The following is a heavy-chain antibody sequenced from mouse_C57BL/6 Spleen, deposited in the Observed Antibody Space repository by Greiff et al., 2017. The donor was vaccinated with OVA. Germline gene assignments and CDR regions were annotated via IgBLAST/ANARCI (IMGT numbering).Heavy chain of an antibody. V-gene: IGHV1-64*01. CDR3: ARSGGGYIDY. CDR2: IHPNSGST. J-gene: IGHJ2*01. Sequence: QVQLQQSGAELVKPGASVKLSCKASGYTFTSYWMHWVKQRPGQGLEWIGMIHPNSGSTNYNEKFKSKATLTVDKSSSTAYMQLSSLTSEDSAVYYCARSGGGYIDYWGQGTTLTVSS. CDR1: GYTFTSYW. D-gene: IGHD1-1*02.